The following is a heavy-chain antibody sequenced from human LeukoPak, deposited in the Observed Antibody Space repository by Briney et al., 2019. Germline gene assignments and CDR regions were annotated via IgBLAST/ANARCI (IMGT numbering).Heavy chain of an antibody. D-gene: IGHD3-3*01. V-gene: IGHV3-48*01. Sequence: PGGSLRLSCAASGFTFSSFSMNWVRQAPGKGLEWVSYISGSSSTTYYADSVKGRLTISRDNAKNSLYLQMNSLRAEDTAVYYCAREMVFGVVIIGNYMDVWGKGTTVTVSS. CDR2: ISGSSSTT. CDR1: GFTFSSFS. CDR3: AREMVFGVVIIGNYMDV. J-gene: IGHJ6*03.